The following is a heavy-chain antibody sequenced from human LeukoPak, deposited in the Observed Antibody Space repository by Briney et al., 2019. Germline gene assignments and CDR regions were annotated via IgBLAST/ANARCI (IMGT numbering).Heavy chain of an antibody. V-gene: IGHV3-21*01. CDR1: GFTFSTYS. CDR3: ARDPQYCSGGSCYSFDY. J-gene: IGHJ4*02. Sequence: GGSLRLSCAASGFTFSTYSMNWVRQAPGKGLEWVSSIISSSIYIYYPDSVKGRYTISRDNDKTSLYLQMNSLRAEDTAVYYCARDPQYCSGGSCYSFDYWGQGTLVTVSS. D-gene: IGHD2-15*01. CDR2: IISSSIYI.